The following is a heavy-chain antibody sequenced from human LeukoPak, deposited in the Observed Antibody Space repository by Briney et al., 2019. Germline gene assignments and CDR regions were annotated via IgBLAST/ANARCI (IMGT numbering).Heavy chain of an antibody. CDR2: IRSKSNNYAT. CDR1: GFTFSGSA. CDR3: TSRPLLSYYGSGRTRSDY. V-gene: IGHV3-73*01. J-gene: IGHJ4*02. D-gene: IGHD3-10*01. Sequence: GGSLRLFWAASGFTFSGSAMHWGRQASGKGLEWVGRIRSKSNNYATAYAASVKGRFTISRDDSKNTTYLQMNSLKTEDTAVYYCTSRPLLSYYGSGRTRSDYWGQGTLVTVSS.